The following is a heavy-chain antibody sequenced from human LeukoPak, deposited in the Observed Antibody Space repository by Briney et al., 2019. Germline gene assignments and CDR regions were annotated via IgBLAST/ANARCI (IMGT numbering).Heavy chain of an antibody. CDR1: GFTFSSYA. J-gene: IGHJ4*02. D-gene: IGHD3-3*01. CDR2: ISGSGGST. Sequence: PGGSLRLSCAASGFTFSSYAMSWVRQAPGKGLEWVSAISGSGGSTYYADSVKGRFTISRDNSKNTLYLQMNSLRAEDTAVYYCANIYDFWSGYYKSRTFDYWGQGTLVTVSS. CDR3: ANIYDFWSGYYKSRTFDY. V-gene: IGHV3-23*01.